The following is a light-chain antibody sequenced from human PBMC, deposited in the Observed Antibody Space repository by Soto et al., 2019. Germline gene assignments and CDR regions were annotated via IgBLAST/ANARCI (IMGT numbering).Light chain of an antibody. CDR2: KAS. J-gene: IGKJ1*01. V-gene: IGKV1-5*03. CDR3: QQYNSHPWT. Sequence: DIQMTQSPSNLSASVGDRVTITYRASQSISSWLAWYQQKPGKAPKLLIYKASSLESGVPSSFSGSGSGTEFTLTISSLQPDDFATYYCQQYNSHPWTFGQGTKVDIK. CDR1: QSISSW.